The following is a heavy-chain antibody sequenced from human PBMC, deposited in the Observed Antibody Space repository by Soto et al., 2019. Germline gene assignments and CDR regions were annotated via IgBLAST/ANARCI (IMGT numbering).Heavy chain of an antibody. Sequence: KPSCAPSGFTFDDHAIHWVRQPPGKSMERITGISWNSGSIGYAEYVKGRFTISRDNAKNSLYLQMNSLRAEDTVLYYCVKDHGRSYRTFDFWGRGKMVTVS. J-gene: IGHJ3*01. CDR3: VKDHGRSYRTFDF. CDR1: GFTFDDHA. V-gene: IGHV3-9*01. D-gene: IGHD5-18*01. CDR2: ISWNSGSI.